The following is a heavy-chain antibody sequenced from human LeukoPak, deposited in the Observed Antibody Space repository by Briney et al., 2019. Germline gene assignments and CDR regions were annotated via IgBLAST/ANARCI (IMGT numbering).Heavy chain of an antibody. CDR1: GYTFTGYY. Sequence: VASVKVSCKASGYTFTGYYMHWVRQAPGQGLEWMGWINPNSGGTNYAQKFQGRVTMTRDTSISTAYMELSRLRSDDTAVYHCARGYYYDSSGYYYDVFDYWGQGTLVTVSS. J-gene: IGHJ4*02. CDR3: ARGYYYDSSGYYYDVFDY. V-gene: IGHV1-2*02. D-gene: IGHD3-22*01. CDR2: INPNSGGT.